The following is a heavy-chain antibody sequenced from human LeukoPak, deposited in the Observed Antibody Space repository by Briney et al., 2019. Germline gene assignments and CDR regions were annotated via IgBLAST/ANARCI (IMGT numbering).Heavy chain of an antibody. V-gene: IGHV3-21*01. D-gene: IGHD6-13*01. CDR1: GFTFSSYS. CDR3: ARTDLSIAAGESDY. J-gene: IGHJ4*02. Sequence: GGSLRLSCAASGFTFSSYSMNWVRQAPGKGLEWVSSISSSSSYIYYADSVKGRFTISRDNAKNSLYLQMNSLRAEDTAVYYCARTDLSIAAGESDYWGQGTLVTVSS. CDR2: ISSSSSYI.